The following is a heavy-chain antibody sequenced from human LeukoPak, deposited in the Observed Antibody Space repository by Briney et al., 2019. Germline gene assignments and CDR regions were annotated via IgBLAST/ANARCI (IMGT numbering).Heavy chain of an antibody. CDR2: VSSSGTNK. J-gene: IGHJ6*02. V-gene: IGHV3-21*01. D-gene: IGHD6-13*01. Sequence: GGSLRLSCAASGSTFSSYAMNWVRQAPGKGLEWVSSVSSSGTNKFYADSVKGRFTISRDDAKNSLYLQMNSLRAEDTAVYYCARDRGSLLTYYYYGMDVWGQGTTVTVSS. CDR1: GSTFSSYA. CDR3: ARDRGSLLTYYYYGMDV.